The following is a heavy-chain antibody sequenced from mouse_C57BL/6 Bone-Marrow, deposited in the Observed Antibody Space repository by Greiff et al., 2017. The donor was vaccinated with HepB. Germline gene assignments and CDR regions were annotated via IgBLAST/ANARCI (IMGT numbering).Heavy chain of an antibody. CDR2: IYPRSGNT. CDR3: ALITTVVAKGFAY. D-gene: IGHD1-1*01. CDR1: GYTFTSYG. J-gene: IGHJ3*01. Sequence: QVQLQQSGAELARPGASVKLSCKASGYTFTSYGISWVTQRTGQGLEWIGEIYPRSGNTYYNEKFKGKATLTADKSSSTAYMELRSLTSEDSAVYFCALITTVVAKGFAYWGQGTLVTVSA. V-gene: IGHV1-81*01.